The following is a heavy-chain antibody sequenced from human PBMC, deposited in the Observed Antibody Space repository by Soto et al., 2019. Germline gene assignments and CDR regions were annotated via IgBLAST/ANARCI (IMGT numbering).Heavy chain of an antibody. J-gene: IGHJ6*02. Sequence: SVKVSCKASGGTFSSYAISWVRQAPGQGLEWMGGIIPIFGTANYAQKFQGRVTITADESTSTAYMELSSLRSEDTAVYYCAKCDFWSGYALLTYYYGMDVWGQGTTVTVSS. CDR2: IIPIFGTA. CDR3: AKCDFWSGYALLTYYYGMDV. D-gene: IGHD3-3*01. CDR1: GGTFSSYA. V-gene: IGHV1-69*13.